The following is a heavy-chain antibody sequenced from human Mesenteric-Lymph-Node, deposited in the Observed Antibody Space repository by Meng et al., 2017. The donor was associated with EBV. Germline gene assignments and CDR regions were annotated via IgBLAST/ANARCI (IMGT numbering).Heavy chain of an antibody. CDR3: ARAGSSGYSSFDY. Sequence: LAQPGPGLATPAQSLSLTCSDSGGAISRGGYSGGWIRQPPGKGLEWIGYIYHSGSTYYTPSLKSRVTISVDRSKNQFSLKLSSVTAADTAVYYCARAGSSGYSSFDYWGQGILVTVSS. J-gene: IGHJ4*02. CDR2: IYHSGST. D-gene: IGHD3-22*01. V-gene: IGHV4-30-2*01. CDR1: GGAISRGGYS.